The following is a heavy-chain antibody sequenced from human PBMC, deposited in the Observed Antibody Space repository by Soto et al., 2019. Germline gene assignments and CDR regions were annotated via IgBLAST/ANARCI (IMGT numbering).Heavy chain of an antibody. Sequence: LSLTCTVSGGSISSYYWSWIRQPAGKGLEWIGRIYTSGSTNYNPSLKSRVTMSVDTSKNQFSLKLSSVTAADTAVYYCAREGRVVVAAKYFDYWGQGTLVTVSS. J-gene: IGHJ4*02. CDR3: AREGRVVVAAKYFDY. CDR1: GGSISSYY. V-gene: IGHV4-4*07. CDR2: IYTSGST. D-gene: IGHD2-15*01.